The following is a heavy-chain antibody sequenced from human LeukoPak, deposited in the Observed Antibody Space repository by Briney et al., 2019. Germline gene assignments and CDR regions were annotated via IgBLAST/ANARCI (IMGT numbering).Heavy chain of an antibody. CDR1: GFTFSSYE. V-gene: IGHV3-48*03. Sequence: GGSLRLSWAASGFTFSSYEMNWVRQAPGKGLEWVSYISSSGSTIYYAGSVKGRFTISRDNAKNSLYLQMNSLRAEDTAVYYCAELGITMIGGVWGKGTTVTISS. J-gene: IGHJ6*04. D-gene: IGHD3-10*02. CDR2: ISSSGSTI. CDR3: AELGITMIGGV.